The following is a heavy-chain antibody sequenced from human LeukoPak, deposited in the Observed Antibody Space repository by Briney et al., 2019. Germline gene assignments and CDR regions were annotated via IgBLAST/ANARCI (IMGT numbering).Heavy chain of an antibody. V-gene: IGHV3-48*01. Sequence: GGSLRLSCAASGFAFSSYSLNWVRQAPGKGLEWVSYIGTSSSHIYYADSVKGRFTISRDNAKNSLYLQMNGLRAEDTAVYYCARGPSSQFRTDYWGQGTLVTVSS. J-gene: IGHJ4*02. CDR3: ARGPSSQFRTDY. D-gene: IGHD2-2*01. CDR2: IGTSSSHI. CDR1: GFAFSSYS.